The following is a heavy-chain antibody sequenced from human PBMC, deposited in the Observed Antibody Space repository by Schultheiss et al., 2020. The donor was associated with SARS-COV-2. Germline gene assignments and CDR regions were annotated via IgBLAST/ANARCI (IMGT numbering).Heavy chain of an antibody. J-gene: IGHJ3*02. D-gene: IGHD4-17*01. Sequence: SVKVSCKASGYSFTSYGISWVRQAPGQGLEWMGGIIPIFGTANYAQKFQGRVTITADESTSTAYMELSSLRSDDTAVYYCARDYGDRDAFDIWGQGTMVTVSS. CDR3: ARDYGDRDAFDI. CDR1: GYSFTSYG. V-gene: IGHV1-69*13. CDR2: IIPIFGTA.